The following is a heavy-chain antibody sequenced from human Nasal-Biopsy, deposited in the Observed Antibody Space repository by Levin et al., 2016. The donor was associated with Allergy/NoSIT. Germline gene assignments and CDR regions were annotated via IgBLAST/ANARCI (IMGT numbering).Heavy chain of an antibody. CDR1: GGSINGYY. J-gene: IGHJ4*02. V-gene: IGHV4-59*01. Sequence: SETLSLTCTVSGGSINGYYWTWIRQPPGKGLEWLGYIYFIGTTEYNPSLKSRVTMSLDTSRNQFSLNLTSVHAADTAVYYCARGPTSYSSGWYLDQWGQGSPVTVSS. CDR3: ARGPTSYSSGWYLDQ. D-gene: IGHD6-19*01. CDR2: IYFIGTT.